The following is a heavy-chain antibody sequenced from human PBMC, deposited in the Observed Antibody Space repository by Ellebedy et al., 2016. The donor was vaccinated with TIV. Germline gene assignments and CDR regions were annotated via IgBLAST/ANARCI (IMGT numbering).Heavy chain of an antibody. V-gene: IGHV1-18*01. Sequence: ASVKVSXXGSGYSFTSFGVSWVRRAPGRGLEWMGWISGYNGDTNYAQNFQDRVTMTTDTSTTTVYLELRSLTYDDTAVYYCARDDLTAPAAFLDYWGQGTLVTVSS. J-gene: IGHJ4*02. CDR1: GYSFTSFG. D-gene: IGHD2-2*01. CDR3: ARDDLTAPAAFLDY. CDR2: ISGYNGDT.